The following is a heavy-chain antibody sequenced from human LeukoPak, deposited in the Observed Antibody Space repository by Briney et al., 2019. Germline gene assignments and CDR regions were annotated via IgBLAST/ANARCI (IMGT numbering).Heavy chain of an antibody. D-gene: IGHD3-3*01. Sequence: PSETLSLTCTVSGYSISSGYYWGWIRQPPGKGLEWIGSIYHSGSTYYNPSLKSRVTISVDTSKNQFSLKLGSVTAADTAVYYCASGELRFLEWLFRRWGQGTLVTVSS. CDR3: ASGELRFLEWLFRR. J-gene: IGHJ4*02. V-gene: IGHV4-38-2*02. CDR2: IYHSGST. CDR1: GYSISSGYY.